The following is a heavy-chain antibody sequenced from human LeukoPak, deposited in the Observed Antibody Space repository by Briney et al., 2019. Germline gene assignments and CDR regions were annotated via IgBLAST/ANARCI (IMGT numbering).Heavy chain of an antibody. CDR2: ISGSGGST. Sequence: PGGSLRLSCAASGFTSSSYAMSWVRQAPGKGLEWVSAISGSGGSTYYADSVKGRFTISRDNSKNTLYLQMNSLRAEDTAVYYCAKDYDFWSGYMDYWGQGTLVTVSS. CDR3: AKDYDFWSGYMDY. V-gene: IGHV3-23*01. J-gene: IGHJ4*02. CDR1: GFTSSSYA. D-gene: IGHD3-3*01.